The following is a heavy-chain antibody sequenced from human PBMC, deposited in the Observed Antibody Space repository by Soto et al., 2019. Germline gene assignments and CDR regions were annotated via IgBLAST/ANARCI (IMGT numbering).Heavy chain of an antibody. J-gene: IGHJ4*02. CDR2: INQDGSES. Sequence: EVQLVESGGGLVQPGGPWRLSCVVSGLTFSSYGLSWFRQAPGKGLEWVANINQDGSESYYVDSVKGRFTISRDNAKNSLYLQMTSLRAEDTAVYYCARPARECSSPGCANWGQGTLVTVSS. D-gene: IGHD2-2*01. CDR1: GLTFSSYG. V-gene: IGHV3-7*01. CDR3: ARPARECSSPGCAN.